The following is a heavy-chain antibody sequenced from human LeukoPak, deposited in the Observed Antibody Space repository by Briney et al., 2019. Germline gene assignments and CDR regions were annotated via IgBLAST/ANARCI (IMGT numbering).Heavy chain of an antibody. CDR3: ARDADCTSTSCYVGY. CDR2: INPNSGGT. Sequence: ASVKVSCKASGYSFTGHYIHWVRQVPGQGLEWMGWINPNSGGTSFAQKFQGRVTMTRDTSITTAFMELSSLRSDDTAVYYCARDADCTSTSCYVGYWGQGTLVTVSS. V-gene: IGHV1-2*02. J-gene: IGHJ4*02. D-gene: IGHD2-2*01. CDR1: GYSFTGHY.